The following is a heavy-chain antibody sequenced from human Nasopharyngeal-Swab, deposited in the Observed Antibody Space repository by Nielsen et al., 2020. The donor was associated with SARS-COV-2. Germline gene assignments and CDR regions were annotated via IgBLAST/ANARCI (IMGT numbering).Heavy chain of an antibody. V-gene: IGHV3-23*01. J-gene: IGHJ6*02. D-gene: IGHD5-12*01. CDR3: AKDRDSGDDSDDYYHYYGMDV. CDR2: ISGSDYNT. Sequence: GGSLRLSCAASGFTFRSYAISWVRQAPGKGLEWVSVISGSDYNTYYADSVKGRFTISRDNSKNTVNLQMNSLRVEDTAIYYCAKDRDSGDDSDDYYHYYGMDVWGQGTTVTVFS. CDR1: GFTFRSYA.